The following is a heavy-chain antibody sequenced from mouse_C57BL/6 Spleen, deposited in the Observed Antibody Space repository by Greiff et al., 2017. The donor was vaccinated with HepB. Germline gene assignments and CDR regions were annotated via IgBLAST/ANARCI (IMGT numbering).Heavy chain of an antibody. Sequence: VQLQQSGAELARPGASVKMSCKASGYTFTSYTMHWVKQRPGQGLEWIGYINPSSGYTKYNQKFKDKATLTADKSSSTAYMQLSSLTSEDSAVYYCARGAVHYEYRYYAMDYWGQGTSVTVSS. CDR1: GYTFTSYT. D-gene: IGHD2-4*01. V-gene: IGHV1-4*01. CDR2: INPSSGYT. J-gene: IGHJ4*01. CDR3: ARGAVHYEYRYYAMDY.